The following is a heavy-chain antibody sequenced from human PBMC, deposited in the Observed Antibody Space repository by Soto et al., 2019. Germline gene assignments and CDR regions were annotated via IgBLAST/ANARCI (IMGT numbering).Heavy chain of an antibody. V-gene: IGHV4-39*01. Sequence: PSETLSLTCTVSGGSISSSSYYWGWIRQPPGKGLEWIGSIYYSGSTYYNPSLKSRVTISVDTSKNQFSLKLSSVTAADTAVYYCARHNPHIYDFWSGYRWFDPWGQGTLVTSPQ. J-gene: IGHJ5*02. CDR1: GGSISSSSYY. CDR3: ARHNPHIYDFWSGYRWFDP. D-gene: IGHD3-3*01. CDR2: IYYSGST.